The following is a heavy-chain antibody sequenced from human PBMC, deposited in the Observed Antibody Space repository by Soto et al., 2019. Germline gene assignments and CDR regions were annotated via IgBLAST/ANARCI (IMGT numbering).Heavy chain of an antibody. J-gene: IGHJ4*02. Sequence: QVHLVQSGAEVKKPGASVKVSCKVSGHTLTEFSMHWVRQAPGKGLEWMGGFDPEDGEIMYAQKFQGRVTMTKDTSTDSAYMELSSLRSEDTAVYYCAAGGTRWLHSPFDYWGQGTLVTVSS. CDR3: AAGGTRWLHSPFDY. CDR1: GHTLTEFS. D-gene: IGHD1-1*01. V-gene: IGHV1-24*01. CDR2: FDPEDGEI.